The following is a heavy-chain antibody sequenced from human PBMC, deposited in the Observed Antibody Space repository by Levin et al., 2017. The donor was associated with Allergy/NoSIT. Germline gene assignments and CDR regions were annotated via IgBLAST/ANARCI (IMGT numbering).Heavy chain of an antibody. D-gene: IGHD5-12*01. CDR1: GFTFSDYY. J-gene: IGHJ4*02. CDR2: ISSSGSTI. Sequence: GESLKISCAASGFTFSDYYMSWIRQAPGKGLEWVSYISSSGSTIYYADSVKGRFTISRDNAKNSLYLQMNSLRAEDTAVYYCARVGGYSGYDAGGRLGYWGQGTLVTVSS. V-gene: IGHV3-11*01. CDR3: ARVGGYSGYDAGGRLGY.